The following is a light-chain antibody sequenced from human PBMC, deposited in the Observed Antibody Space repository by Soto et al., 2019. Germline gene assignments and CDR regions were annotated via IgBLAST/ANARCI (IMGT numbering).Light chain of an antibody. CDR1: ISDVGSYNL. V-gene: IGLV2-23*02. Sequence: QSALTQPASVSGSPGQSITISCTGTISDVGSYNLVSWYQQHPGKAPKIMIYEVSKRPSGVSNRFSGSKSGNTASLTISGLQAEDEADYYCCSYAGSSTFVFGGGTKLTVL. CDR2: EVS. J-gene: IGLJ2*01. CDR3: CSYAGSSTFV.